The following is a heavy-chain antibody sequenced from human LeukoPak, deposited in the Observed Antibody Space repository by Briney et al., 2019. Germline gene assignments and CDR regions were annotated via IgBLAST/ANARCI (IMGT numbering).Heavy chain of an antibody. V-gene: IGHV4-4*07. D-gene: IGHD6-13*01. CDR2: IYTSGST. J-gene: IGHJ5*02. CDR1: GGSISSYY. CDR3: ARVAAAGTWWFDP. Sequence: SETPSLTCTVSGGSISSYYWSWIRQPAGQGLEWIGRIYTSGSTNYNPSLKSRVTMSVDTSKNQFSLKLSSVTAADTAVYYCARVAAAGTWWFDPWGQRALVTVSS.